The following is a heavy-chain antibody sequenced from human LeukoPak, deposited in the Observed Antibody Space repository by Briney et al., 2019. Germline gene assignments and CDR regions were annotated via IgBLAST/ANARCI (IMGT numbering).Heavy chain of an antibody. J-gene: IGHJ6*03. CDR2: ISNSNSYI. CDR1: GFTFSSYS. CDR3: ARCFGYIPAGYYMDV. Sequence: GGSLRLSCAASGFTFSSYSMNGVRQAPGKGLEWVSSISNSNSYIYYADSVKGRFTISRDNAKNSLYLQMNSLRAEDPAVYSCARCFGYIPAGYYMDVWGKGTTVTVSS. D-gene: IGHD5-24*01. V-gene: IGHV3-21*01.